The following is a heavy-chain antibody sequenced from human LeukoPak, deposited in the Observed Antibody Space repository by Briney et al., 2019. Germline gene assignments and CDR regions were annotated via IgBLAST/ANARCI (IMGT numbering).Heavy chain of an antibody. CDR3: ARATGPSSGYYYNDY. J-gene: IGHJ4*02. D-gene: IGHD3-22*01. Sequence: PSETLSLTCTVSGGSISSGDYYWSWIRQPPGKGLQWIVYIYYSGTTYYYNPSLRSRVTISLDTSKNQVSLKLTSVTAADTAVYYCARATGPSSGYYYNDYWRQGTLVTVSS. V-gene: IGHV4-30-4*01. CDR2: IYYSGTTY. CDR1: GGSISSGDYY.